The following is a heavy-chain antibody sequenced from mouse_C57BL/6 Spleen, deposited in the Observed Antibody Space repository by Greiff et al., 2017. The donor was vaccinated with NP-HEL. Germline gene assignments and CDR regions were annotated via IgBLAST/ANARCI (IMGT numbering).Heavy chain of an antibody. CDR3: ARDEDYGSRVFAY. D-gene: IGHD1-1*01. CDR2: SRNKANDYTT. V-gene: IGHV7-1*01. Sequence: EVQGVESGGGLVQSGRSLRLSCATSGFTFSDFYMEWVRQAPGKGLEWIAASRNKANDYTTEYSASVKGRFIVSRDTSQSILYLQMNALRAEDTAIYYCARDEDYGSRVFAYWGQGTLVTVSA. CDR1: GFTFSDFY. J-gene: IGHJ3*01.